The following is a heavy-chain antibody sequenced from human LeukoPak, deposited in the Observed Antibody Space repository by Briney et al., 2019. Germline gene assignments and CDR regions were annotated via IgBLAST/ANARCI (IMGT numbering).Heavy chain of an antibody. CDR1: GFTFSDYY. D-gene: IGHD3-22*01. CDR2: ISSSGSTI. CDR3: ARYYYDSSGYYYFDY. V-gene: IGHV3-11*01. Sequence: GGSLRLSCAASGFTFSDYYMSWIRQAPGKGLEWVSYISSSGSTIYYADSVKGRFTISRDNAKNSLYLQMNSLRAEDTAVYYCARYYYDSSGYYYFDYWGQGTLVTVSS. J-gene: IGHJ4*02.